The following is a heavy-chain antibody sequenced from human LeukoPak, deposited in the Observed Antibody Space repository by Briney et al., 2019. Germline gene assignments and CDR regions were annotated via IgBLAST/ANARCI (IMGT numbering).Heavy chain of an antibody. V-gene: IGHV3-30*02. Sequence: GGSLRLSCAASGFTFSSYGMHWVRQAPGKGLEWVAFIRYDGSNKYYADSVKGRFTISRDNSKNTLYLQMNSLRAEDTAVYYCAKESRASDYYYYYMDVWGKGTTVTVSS. CDR2: IRYDGSNK. CDR1: GFTFSSYG. J-gene: IGHJ6*03. CDR3: AKESRASDYYYYYMDV. D-gene: IGHD2-2*01.